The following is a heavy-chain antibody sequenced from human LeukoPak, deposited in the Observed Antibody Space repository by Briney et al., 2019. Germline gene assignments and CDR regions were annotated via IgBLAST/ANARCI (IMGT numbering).Heavy chain of an antibody. CDR2: IKSKNVGGTT. CDR3: TSHAAFDP. Sequence: PGGSLRLSCAASGFTFNNAWMDWVRQAPGKGLEWVGRIKSKNVGGTTDYAAPVKGRFTISRDDSKNTVYLQMNSLKIEDTAVYYCTSHAAFDPWGQGTLVTVSS. J-gene: IGHJ5*02. CDR1: GFTFNNAW. V-gene: IGHV3-15*01.